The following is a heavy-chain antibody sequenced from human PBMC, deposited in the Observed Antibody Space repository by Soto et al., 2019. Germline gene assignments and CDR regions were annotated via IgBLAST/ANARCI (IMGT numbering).Heavy chain of an antibody. CDR1: GFTFSSYA. J-gene: IGHJ2*01. V-gene: IGHV3-30*03. D-gene: IGHD6-19*01. CDR2: ISYDGSNK. CDR3: ARVEAVAVTWWYFDL. Sequence: QVQLVESGGGVVQPGRSLRLSCAASGFTFSSYAMHWVRQAPGKGLEWVALISYDGSNKYYADSVKGRFTISRDNSKNSGYLEMKSLRTEETAVYYWARVEAVAVTWWYFDLWGRGTLVTVSS.